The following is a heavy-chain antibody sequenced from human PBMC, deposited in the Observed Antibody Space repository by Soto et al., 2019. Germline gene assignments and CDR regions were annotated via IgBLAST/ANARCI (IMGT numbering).Heavy chain of an antibody. CDR3: ARRATAIAHHCDY. CDR2: VGGSGGST. CDR1: GFTFGSYV. D-gene: IGHD6-25*01. J-gene: IGHJ4*02. V-gene: IGHV3-23*01. Sequence: EVQLLESGGGLVQPGGSLRLSCSASGFTFGSYVMNWVRQAPGKGLEWVSAVGGSGGSTYYADSVKGRFTISRDNSKNTLYLQMNSLRVEDTAIYYCARRATAIAHHCDYWGQGALVTVSS.